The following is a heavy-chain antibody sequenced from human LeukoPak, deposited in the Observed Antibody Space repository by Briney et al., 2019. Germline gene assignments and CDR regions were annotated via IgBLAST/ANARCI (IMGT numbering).Heavy chain of an antibody. D-gene: IGHD3-22*01. Sequence: GGSLRLSCAASGFTFSSYAMSWVRQAPGKGLEWVSAISGSGGSTYYAASVKGRFTISRDNSKNTLYLQMNSLRAEDTAVYYCAKGLYYYDSSGFDYWGQGTLVTVSS. J-gene: IGHJ4*02. V-gene: IGHV3-23*01. CDR2: ISGSGGST. CDR3: AKGLYYYDSSGFDY. CDR1: GFTFSSYA.